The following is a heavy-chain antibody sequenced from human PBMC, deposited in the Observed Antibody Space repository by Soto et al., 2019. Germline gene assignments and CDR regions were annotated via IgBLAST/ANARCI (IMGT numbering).Heavy chain of an antibody. D-gene: IGHD3-3*01. CDR3: AKDRHAEGLRFLEWLLSYFDY. Sequence: GGSLRLSCAASGFTFSSYAMSWVRQAPGKGLEWVSAISGSGGSTYYADSVKGRFTISRDNSKNTLYLQMNSLRAEDTAVYYCAKDRHAEGLRFLEWLLSYFDYWGQGTLVTVSS. CDR2: ISGSGGST. V-gene: IGHV3-23*01. CDR1: GFTFSSYA. J-gene: IGHJ4*02.